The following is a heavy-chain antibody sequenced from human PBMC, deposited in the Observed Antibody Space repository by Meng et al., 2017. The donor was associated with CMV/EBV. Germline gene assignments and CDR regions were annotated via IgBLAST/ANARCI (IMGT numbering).Heavy chain of an antibody. V-gene: IGHV1-8*03. J-gene: IGHJ6*02. Sequence: ASVKVSCKASGYTFTGYDINWVRQATGQGLEWMGWMNPNSGNTGYAQKFQGRVTITRNSSISTAYMELSSLRSEDTAVYYCARRLSTYDFWSGYSSRGMDVWGQGTTVTVSS. CDR1: GYTFTGYD. CDR2: MNPNSGNT. D-gene: IGHD3-3*01. CDR3: ARRLSTYDFWSGYSSRGMDV.